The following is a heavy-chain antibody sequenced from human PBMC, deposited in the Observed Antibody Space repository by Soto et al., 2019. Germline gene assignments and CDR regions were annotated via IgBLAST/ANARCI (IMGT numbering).Heavy chain of an antibody. Sequence: QVQLVESGGGVVQPGRSLRLSCAASGFTFSSYAMHWVRQAPGKGLEWVAVISYDGSNKYYADSVKGRFTISRDNSKNTLYLQMNSLRAEGTAVYYCARDARFGSGSYLSYWGQGTLVTVSS. D-gene: IGHD3-10*01. CDR1: GFTFSSYA. V-gene: IGHV3-30-3*01. J-gene: IGHJ4*02. CDR3: ARDARFGSGSYLSY. CDR2: ISYDGSNK.